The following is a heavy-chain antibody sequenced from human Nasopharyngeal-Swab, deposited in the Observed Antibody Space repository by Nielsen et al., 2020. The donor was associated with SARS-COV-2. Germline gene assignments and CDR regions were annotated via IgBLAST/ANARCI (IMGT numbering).Heavy chain of an antibody. D-gene: IGHD3-22*01. V-gene: IGHV3-23*01. CDR3: AGTPLDSSGYYYGFHY. CDR2: ISDHGADT. J-gene: IGHJ4*02. Sequence: GESLKISCAASGFTFSNHAMGWVRQTPGKGLEWVSVISDHGADTYYADSVKGRFTISRDNSKNTLYLQMNSLRAEDTAVYYCAGTPLDSSGYYYGFHYWGQGTLVTVSS. CDR1: GFTFSNHA.